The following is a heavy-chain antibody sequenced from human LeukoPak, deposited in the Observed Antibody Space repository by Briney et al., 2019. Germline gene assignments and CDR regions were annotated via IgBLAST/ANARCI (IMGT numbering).Heavy chain of an antibody. CDR2: ISYSGSI. CDR1: GYSISSGNW. J-gene: IGHJ5*02. Sequence: SETLSLTCAVSGYSISSGNWWGWIRQPPGKGLEWIGYISYSGSIYYNPSLESRVTMSVDMSKNQFSLKLTSVTAVDTAVYYCAGTRAGIVGGFDPWGQGTLVTVSS. D-gene: IGHD1-26*01. V-gene: IGHV4-28*05. CDR3: AGTRAGIVGGFDP.